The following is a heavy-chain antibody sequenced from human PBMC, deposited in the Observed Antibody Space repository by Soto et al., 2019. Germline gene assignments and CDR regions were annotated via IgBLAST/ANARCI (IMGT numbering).Heavy chain of an antibody. Sequence: QMQLVQSGAEVKKPGASVKVSCKASGYTFTSYQMHWVRQAPGQGLGWMGIINPSGGRITYAPRCQGRVMMTRETSTNTVYMELRSLRSEDTAVYYCARDGPPTTTGVGPSYTMDVWGQGTTVTVS. CDR3: ARDGPPTTTGVGPSYTMDV. V-gene: IGHV1-46*01. J-gene: IGHJ6*02. D-gene: IGHD3-3*01. CDR1: GYTFTSYQ. CDR2: INPSGGRI.